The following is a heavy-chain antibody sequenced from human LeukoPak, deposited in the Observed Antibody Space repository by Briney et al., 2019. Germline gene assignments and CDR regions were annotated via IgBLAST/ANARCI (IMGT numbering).Heavy chain of an antibody. V-gene: IGHV1-18*01. Sequence: WASVKVSCKASGYTFTSYGISWVRQAPGQGLEWMGWISAYNGNTNYAQKLQGRVTMTTDTSTSTAYMELRSLRSDDTAVYYCARVWVAVAGYYYYYYMDVWGKGTTVTISS. D-gene: IGHD6-19*01. J-gene: IGHJ6*03. CDR3: ARVWVAVAGYYYYYYMDV. CDR2: ISAYNGNT. CDR1: GYTFTSYG.